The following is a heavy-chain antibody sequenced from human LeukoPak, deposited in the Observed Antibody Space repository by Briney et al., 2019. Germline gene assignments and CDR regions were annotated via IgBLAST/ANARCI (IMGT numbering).Heavy chain of an antibody. J-gene: IGHJ4*02. V-gene: IGHV3-21*01. D-gene: IGHD3-10*01. CDR3: ARPFEARNLIPMVRGVIIYYFDY. Sequence: GGSLRLSXAASGFTFSSYSMNWVSQAPGKGLEWVSSISSSSYIYYADSVKGRFTISRDNAKNSLYLQMNSLRAEDTAVYYCARPFEARNLIPMVRGVIIYYFDYWGQGTLVTVSS. CDR1: GFTFSSYS. CDR2: ISSSSYI.